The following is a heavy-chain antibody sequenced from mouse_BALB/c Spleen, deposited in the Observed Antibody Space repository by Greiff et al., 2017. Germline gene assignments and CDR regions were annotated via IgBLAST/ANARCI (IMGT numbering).Heavy chain of an antibody. Sequence: EVQLVESGGGLVKPGGSLKLSCAASGFTFSDYYMYWVRQTPEKRLEWVATISDGGSYTYYPDSVKGRFTISRDNAKNNLYLQMSSLKSEDTAMYYCARDDPYAMDYWGQGTSVTVSS. J-gene: IGHJ4*01. V-gene: IGHV5-4*02. CDR3: ARDDPYAMDY. CDR2: ISDGGSYT. CDR1: GFTFSDYY.